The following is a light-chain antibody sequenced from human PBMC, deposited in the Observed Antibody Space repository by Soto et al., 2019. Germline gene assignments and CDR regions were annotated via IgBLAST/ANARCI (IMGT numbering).Light chain of an antibody. J-gene: IGLJ1*01. V-gene: IGLV1-51*01. CDR3: GTWDSSLSAGFYV. CDR2: DNN. CDR1: SSNIGNNY. Sequence: QSVLTQPPSVSAAPGQKVTSSCSGSSSNIGNNYVSWYQQLPGTAPKLLIYDNNKRPSGIPDRFSGSKSGTSATLGITGLQTGDEADYYCGTWDSSLSAGFYVFGTGTKLTVL.